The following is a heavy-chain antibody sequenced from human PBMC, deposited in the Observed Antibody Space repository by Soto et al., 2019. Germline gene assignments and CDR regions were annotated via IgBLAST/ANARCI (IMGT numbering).Heavy chain of an antibody. Sequence: PSETLSLTCTVSGASPSSYTWGWIRQPAGKGLEWIGRIYPSGNTNYKSSLKSRVTMSVDTSKNQFSLKLSSLTAADTAVYYCARGSLQFDPWGQGTLVTVSS. CDR3: ARGSLQFDP. J-gene: IGHJ5*02. V-gene: IGHV4-4*07. CDR2: IYPSGNT. CDR1: GASPSSYT.